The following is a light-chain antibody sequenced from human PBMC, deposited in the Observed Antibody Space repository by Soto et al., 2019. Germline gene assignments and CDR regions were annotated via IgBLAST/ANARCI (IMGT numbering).Light chain of an antibody. CDR1: QSIGTW. CDR3: QQYRDSSGA. V-gene: IGKV1-5*01. CDR2: DAS. Sequence: DIQVTQSPSTLSASVGDRVTITCGASQSIGTWLAWYQQKPGKAPKLLIFDASTLESGVPSRFSGSGSGTDFTLTISSLQPADFATYYCQQYRDSSGAFGQGTKVESK. J-gene: IGKJ1*01.